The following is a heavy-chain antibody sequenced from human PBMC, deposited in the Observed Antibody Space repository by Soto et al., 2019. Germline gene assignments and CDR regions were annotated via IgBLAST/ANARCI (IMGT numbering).Heavy chain of an antibody. D-gene: IGHD2-2*01. J-gene: IGHJ4*02. CDR1: GYTFTRYT. CDR2: INTDNGNT. CDR3: ARDFDQGSFAY. Sequence: QVHLVQSGAEVKKPGASVKISCEASGYTFTRYTLHWVRQAPGQRLEWMGWINTDNGNTGYSQKFQGSVTVVRDTSALIVYMELSSLMSGDTAVYYCARDFDQGSFAYWGQGTLVTVYS. V-gene: IGHV1-3*04.